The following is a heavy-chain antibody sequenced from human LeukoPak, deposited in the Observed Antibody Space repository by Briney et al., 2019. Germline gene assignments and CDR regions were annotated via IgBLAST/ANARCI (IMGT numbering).Heavy chain of an antibody. D-gene: IGHD6-13*01. CDR3: AREGSSSWPDAFDI. V-gene: IGHV1-2*02. CDR1: GYTFTGYY. Sequence: ASVKVSCKASGYTFTGYYMHWVRQAPGQGLEWMGWINPNSGGTNYAQKFQGRVTMTRDTSISTAYMELSRLRSDDTAVYYCAREGSSSWPDAFDIWGQGTMVTASS. J-gene: IGHJ3*02. CDR2: INPNSGGT.